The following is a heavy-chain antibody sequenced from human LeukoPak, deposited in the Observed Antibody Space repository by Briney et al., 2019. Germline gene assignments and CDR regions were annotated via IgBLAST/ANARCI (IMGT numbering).Heavy chain of an antibody. V-gene: IGHV3-43*02. CDR2: ISGDGGST. CDR3: AKNEEDYYDSSGYTPWYFQH. J-gene: IGHJ1*01. Sequence: PGGSLRLSCAASGFTFDDYAMHWVRRAPGKGLEWVSLISGDGGSTYYADSVKGRFTISRDNSKNSLYLQMNSLRTEDTALYYCAKNEEDYYDSSGYTPWYFQHWGQGTLVTVSS. D-gene: IGHD3-22*01. CDR1: GFTFDDYA.